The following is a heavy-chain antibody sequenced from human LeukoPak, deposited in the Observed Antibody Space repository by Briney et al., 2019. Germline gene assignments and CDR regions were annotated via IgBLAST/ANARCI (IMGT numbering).Heavy chain of an antibody. J-gene: IGHJ4*02. CDR3: ARGPRKQWLVQGVYYFDY. V-gene: IGHV1-8*01. D-gene: IGHD6-19*01. CDR2: MNPNSGNT. Sequence: GASVKVSCKASGYTFTSYDINWVRQATGQGLEWMGWMNPNSGNTGYAQKFQGRVTMTRNTSISTAYMELSSLRSEDTAVYYCARGPRKQWLVQGVYYFDYWGQGTLVTVSS. CDR1: GYTFTSYD.